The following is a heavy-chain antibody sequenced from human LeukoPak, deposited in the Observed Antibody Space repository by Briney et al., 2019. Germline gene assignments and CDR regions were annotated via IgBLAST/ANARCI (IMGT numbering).Heavy chain of an antibody. J-gene: IGHJ4*02. V-gene: IGHV4-61*02. D-gene: IGHD3-3*01. Sequence: PSETLSLTCTVSGGSISSGSYYWSWIRQPAGKGLEWIGRIYTSGSTNYNPSLKSRVTISVDTSKNQFSLKLSSVTAADTAVYYCARTMYYDFWSGYYTYLDYWGQGTLVTVSS. CDR1: GGSISSGSYY. CDR2: IYTSGST. CDR3: ARTMYYDFWSGYYTYLDY.